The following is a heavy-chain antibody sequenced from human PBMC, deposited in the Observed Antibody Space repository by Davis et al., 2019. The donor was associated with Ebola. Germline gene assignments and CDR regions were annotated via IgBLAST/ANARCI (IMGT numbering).Heavy chain of an antibody. D-gene: IGHD2-2*02. CDR1: GGSISSSN. V-gene: IGHV3-48*01. CDR2: ISSSSSTK. CDR3: ARGREIVVVPAAIPN. J-gene: IGHJ4*02. Sequence: PSETLSLTCAVSGGSISSSNWWSWVRQAPGKGLEWVSYISSSSSTKYYADSVKGRFTISRDNSKNTLYLQMNSLRAEDTAVYYCARGREIVVVPAAIPNWGQGTLVTVSS.